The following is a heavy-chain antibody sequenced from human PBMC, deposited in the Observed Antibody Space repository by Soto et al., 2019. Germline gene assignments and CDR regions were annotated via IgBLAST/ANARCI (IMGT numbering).Heavy chain of an antibody. CDR3: ARQGGSGSYYGSGY. Sequence: QLQLQESGPGLVKPSETLSLTCTVSGGSISSSSYYWGWIRQPPGKGLEWIGSIYYSGSTYYNPSLESRVTISVDTSKNQCSLKLSSVTAADTAVYYCARQGGSGSYYGSGYWGQGTLVTVSS. CDR1: GGSISSSSYY. V-gene: IGHV4-39*01. D-gene: IGHD1-26*01. CDR2: IYYSGST. J-gene: IGHJ4*02.